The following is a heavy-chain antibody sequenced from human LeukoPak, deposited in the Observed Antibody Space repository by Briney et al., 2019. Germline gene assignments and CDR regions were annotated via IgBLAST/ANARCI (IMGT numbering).Heavy chain of an antibody. D-gene: IGHD1-26*01. V-gene: IGHV4-61*01. CDR3: ARIRVGATFDC. CDR2: ISHSGGT. Sequence: PSETQSLTCTVSGGSVSSGTYYWSWVRQPPGKGLEWIGYISHSGGTYYSPPLKSRLTMSVDTSKNQFSLKLNSVTAADTALYFCARIRVGATFDCWGQGTLVTVSS. J-gene: IGHJ4*02. CDR1: GGSVSSGTYY.